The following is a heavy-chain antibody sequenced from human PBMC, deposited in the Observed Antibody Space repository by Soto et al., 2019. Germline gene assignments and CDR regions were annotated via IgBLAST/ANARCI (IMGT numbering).Heavy chain of an antibody. J-gene: IGHJ6*02. CDR2: ISYDGSNK. CDR3: ARVVRRFGVLGSYGMAV. D-gene: IGHD3-10*01. V-gene: IGHV3-30-3*01. Sequence: QVQLVESGGGVVQPGRSLRLSCAASGFTFSSYAMHWVRQAPGKGLEWVAVISYDGSNKYYADSVKGRFTISRDNSKNTLYLQMNSLGPDVTAVYYCARVVRRFGVLGSYGMAVWGQGTTVTVS. CDR1: GFTFSSYA.